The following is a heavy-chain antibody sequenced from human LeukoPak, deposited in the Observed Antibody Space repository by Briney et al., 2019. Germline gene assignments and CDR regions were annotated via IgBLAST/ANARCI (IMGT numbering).Heavy chain of an antibody. Sequence: PGGSLRLSCAASGFTFSSYAMHWVRQAPGKGLEWVAVISYDGSNKYYADSVKGRFTISRDNSKNTLYLQMNSLRAEDTAVYYCARDIVVVPAAIISDAFDIWGQGTMVTVSS. CDR2: ISYDGSNK. J-gene: IGHJ3*02. CDR1: GFTFSSYA. V-gene: IGHV3-30-3*01. CDR3: ARDIVVVPAAIISDAFDI. D-gene: IGHD2-2*02.